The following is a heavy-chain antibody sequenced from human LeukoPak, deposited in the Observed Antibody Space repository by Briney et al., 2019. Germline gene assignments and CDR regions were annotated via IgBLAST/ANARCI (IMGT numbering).Heavy chain of an antibody. CDR2: VSTGGSTI. CDR1: GFPFSNYE. Sequence: GGSLRLSCAASGFPFSNYEMNWVRQAPGKGLEWVSYVSTGGSTIYYADSVKGRFTVSRDNAKNSLYLQMNSLRAEDTAVYYCARDTTDDYGDYYFDYWGQGTLVTVSS. J-gene: IGHJ4*02. V-gene: IGHV3-48*03. CDR3: ARDTTDDYGDYYFDY. D-gene: IGHD4-17*01.